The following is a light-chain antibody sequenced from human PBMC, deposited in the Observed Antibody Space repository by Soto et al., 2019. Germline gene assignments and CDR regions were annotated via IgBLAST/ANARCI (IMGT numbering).Light chain of an antibody. Sequence: QSALTQPASVSGSPGQSITISCTGTSSDVGGYNYVSWYQQHPGKAPKLMIFDVSDRPSGVSSRFSASKSGNTASLTISGLQADDEADYYCCSYTSSSTPWVFGTGTKVTVL. CDR1: SSDVGGYNY. J-gene: IGLJ1*01. CDR3: CSYTSSSTPWV. CDR2: DVS. V-gene: IGLV2-14*03.